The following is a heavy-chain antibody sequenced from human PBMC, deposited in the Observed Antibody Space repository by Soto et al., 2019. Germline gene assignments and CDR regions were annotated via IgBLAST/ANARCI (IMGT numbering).Heavy chain of an antibody. CDR1: GGTFSSYA. J-gene: IGHJ6*02. D-gene: IGHD6-19*01. Sequence: GASVKVSCKASGGTFSSYAISWVRQAPGQGLEWMGGIIPIFGTANYAQKFQGRVTITADESTSTAYVELSSLRSEDTAVYYCARDAVAGTNYYYGMDVWGQGTTVTVSS. CDR2: IIPIFGTA. CDR3: ARDAVAGTNYYYGMDV. V-gene: IGHV1-69*13.